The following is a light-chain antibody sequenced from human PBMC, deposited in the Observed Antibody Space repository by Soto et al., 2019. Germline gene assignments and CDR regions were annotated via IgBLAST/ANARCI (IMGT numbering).Light chain of an antibody. CDR2: DVS. J-gene: IGLJ1*01. CDR1: SSDVGGYNY. V-gene: IGLV2-14*01. Sequence: SVLTQPASVSGSPGQSITISCTGTSSDVGGYNYVSWYQQNPGKAPKLMIYDVSNRPSGVSNRFSGSKSGNTASLTISGLQAEDEADYYCSSYTSSSTLYYVFGTGTKVTVL. CDR3: SSYTSSSTLYYV.